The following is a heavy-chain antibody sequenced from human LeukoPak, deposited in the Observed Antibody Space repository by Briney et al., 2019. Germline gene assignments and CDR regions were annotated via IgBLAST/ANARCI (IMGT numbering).Heavy chain of an antibody. CDR3: AKAGYTSSWPLDY. Sequence: GGSLRLSCAASGFTFSSDGMSWVRQAPGKGLEWVSALSGSGSTTYYANSVKGRFTISRDNSKNTLFLEMNSLRVEDTAVYYCAKAGYTSSWPLDYWGQGTQVTVSS. V-gene: IGHV3-23*01. CDR2: LSGSGSTT. CDR1: GFTFSSDG. J-gene: IGHJ4*02. D-gene: IGHD6-13*01.